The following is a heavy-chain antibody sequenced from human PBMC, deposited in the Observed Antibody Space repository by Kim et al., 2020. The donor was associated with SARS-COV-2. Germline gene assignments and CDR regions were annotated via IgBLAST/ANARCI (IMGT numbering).Heavy chain of an antibody. CDR1: GYTFDDYY. J-gene: IGHJ4*02. CDR3: ARHRSWYLPY. V-gene: IGHV3-11*03. Sequence: GGSLRLSCAASGYTFDDYYMSWIRQAPGKGLEWLSDISSSGSYTNYADSVKGRFTISRDNARNLLYLQMNSLRADDTAVYYCARHRSWYLPYWGQGTLVTVSS. D-gene: IGHD6-13*01. CDR2: ISSSGSYT.